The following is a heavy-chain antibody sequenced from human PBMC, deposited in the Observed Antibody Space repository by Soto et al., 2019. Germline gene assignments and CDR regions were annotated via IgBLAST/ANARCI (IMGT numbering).Heavy chain of an antibody. CDR3: ARGQRFSDWFDP. J-gene: IGHJ5*02. V-gene: IGHV4-4*07. CDR1: GGTLSGYY. CDR2: IYSSGST. Sequence: XETLSLTCTVTGGTLSGYYWTWVRQSAGGGLEWIGRIYSSGSTNYNPSLKSRVTISLDTSMSHFSLRLRSVSAADTAVYYCARGQRFSDWFDPWGQGTLVTVSS. D-gene: IGHD3-3*01.